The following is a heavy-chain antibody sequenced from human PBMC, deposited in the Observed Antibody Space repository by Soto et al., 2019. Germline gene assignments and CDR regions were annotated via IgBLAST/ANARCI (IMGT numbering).Heavy chain of an antibody. Sequence: QVQLVQSGAEVKKPGSSVKVSCKASGGTFSSYTISWVRQAPGQGLEWMGRIIPILGIANYAQKFQGRVTITADKSTSTAYTELSSLRSEDTAVYYCARMITFGGVIVLDYWGQGTLVTVSS. CDR1: GGTFSSYT. CDR3: ARMITFGGVIVLDY. D-gene: IGHD3-16*02. V-gene: IGHV1-69*02. CDR2: IIPILGIA. J-gene: IGHJ4*02.